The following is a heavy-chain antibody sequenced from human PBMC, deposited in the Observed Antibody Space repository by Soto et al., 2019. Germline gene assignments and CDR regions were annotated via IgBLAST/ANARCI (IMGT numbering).Heavy chain of an antibody. CDR2: IGTAGDT. CDR1: GFTFSSYD. J-gene: IGHJ4*02. D-gene: IGHD6-19*01. Sequence: GGSLRLSCAASGFTFSSYDMHWVRQATGKGLEWVSAIGTAGDTYYPGSVKGRFTISRENAKNSLYLQMNSLRAEDTAVYYCARAYSSGWYGDFDYWGQGTLVTSPQ. CDR3: ARAYSSGWYGDFDY. V-gene: IGHV3-13*01.